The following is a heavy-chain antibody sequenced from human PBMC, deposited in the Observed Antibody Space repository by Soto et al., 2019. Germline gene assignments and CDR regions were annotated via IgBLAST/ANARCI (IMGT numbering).Heavy chain of an antibody. J-gene: IGHJ6*02. V-gene: IGHV3-21*01. D-gene: IGHD2-15*01. CDR2: IRGFSPYT. CDR1: GFTFRTYT. Sequence: GSMRLSCEASGFTFRTYTMNWVRQAPGKGLEWVSGIRGFSPYTFYAESVKGRFTISRDNAKNSLYLQMNSLGVEDTAVYYCARDRGYDAHDYYYNAMDVWGQGTTVTVSS. CDR3: ARDRGYDAHDYYYNAMDV.